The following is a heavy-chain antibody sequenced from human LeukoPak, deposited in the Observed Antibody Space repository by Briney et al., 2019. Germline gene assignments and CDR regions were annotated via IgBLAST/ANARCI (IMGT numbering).Heavy chain of an antibody. Sequence: SETLSLTCSVSGGSISSKTYYWSWVRQPAGKGLEWIGRIYTSGSNNYNPSLKSRVTMSVDTSKNQFSLKLSSVTAADTAMYYCARDNEVAARSFDYWGQGTLVTVSS. V-gene: IGHV4-61*02. D-gene: IGHD6-6*01. J-gene: IGHJ4*02. CDR3: ARDNEVAARSFDY. CDR2: IYTSGSN. CDR1: GGSISSKTYY.